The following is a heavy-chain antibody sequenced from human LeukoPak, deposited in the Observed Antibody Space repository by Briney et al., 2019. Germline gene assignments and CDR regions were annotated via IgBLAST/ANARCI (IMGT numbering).Heavy chain of an antibody. V-gene: IGHV4-34*01. D-gene: IGHD4-23*01. Sequence: PSETLSLTRVLHRGSFTVYNWSRVSQHPEKGLEWSGEINHEGSTTYNPSLKSRVSLSVETSRSQFSLKLSSVTSADTAMYSMGGIWLGNNAFDIRGRGTMVTISS. CDR1: RGSFTVYN. J-gene: IGHJ3*02. CDR3: GGIWLGNNAFDI. CDR2: INHEGST.